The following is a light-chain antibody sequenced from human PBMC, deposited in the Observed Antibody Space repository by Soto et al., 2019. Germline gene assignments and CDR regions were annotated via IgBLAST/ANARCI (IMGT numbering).Light chain of an antibody. V-gene: IGKV3-20*01. CDR1: QSLSTNY. CDR3: QQYGDSPPT. J-gene: IGKJ1*01. Sequence: EIVLTQSPGTLSLSPGERATLSCRASQSLSTNYLAWYQRKPDQAPRLLIYGASSRATDIPRRFSGSGSGTDFSLTITRLEPEDFAVYYCQQYGDSPPTFGQGTKV. CDR2: GAS.